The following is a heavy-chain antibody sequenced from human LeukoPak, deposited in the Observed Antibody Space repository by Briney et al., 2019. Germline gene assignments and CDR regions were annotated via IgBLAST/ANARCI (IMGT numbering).Heavy chain of an antibody. D-gene: IGHD3-10*01. V-gene: IGHV3-74*01. CDR3: VRHNYGYDY. Sequence: PGGSLRLSCAASGFTFNRYWMHWVRQVPGKEVVWVSHSHNDGNSVSYADSVKGRFTISRDNAKNTLYLQMNRLRPEDTAVYYCVRHNYGYDYWGQGTLVTVSS. CDR2: SHNDGNSV. J-gene: IGHJ4*02. CDR1: GFTFNRYW.